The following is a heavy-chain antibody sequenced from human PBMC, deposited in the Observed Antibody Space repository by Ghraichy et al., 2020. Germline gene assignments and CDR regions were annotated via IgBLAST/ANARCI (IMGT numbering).Heavy chain of an antibody. CDR3: ARAPTIFGVVTDLSFDY. CDR1: GGSISSYY. D-gene: IGHD3-3*01. V-gene: IGHV4-59*01. CDR2: IYYSGST. Sequence: SQTLSLTCTVSGGSISSYYWSWIRQPPGKGLEWIGYIYYSGSTNYNPSLKSRVTISVDTSKNQFSLKLSSVTAADTAVYYCARAPTIFGVVTDLSFDYWGQGTLVTVSS. J-gene: IGHJ4*02.